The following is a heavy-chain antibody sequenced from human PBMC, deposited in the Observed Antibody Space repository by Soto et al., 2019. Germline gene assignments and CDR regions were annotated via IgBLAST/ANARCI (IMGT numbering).Heavy chain of an antibody. J-gene: IGHJ6*02. D-gene: IGHD4-17*01. CDR2: ISSSGSTI. CDR1: GFTFSSYE. V-gene: IGHV3-48*03. CDR3: ARDTTVTTVYYYCYYGMDV. Sequence: EVQLVESGGGLVQPGGSLRLSCAASGFTFSSYEMNWVRQAPGKGLEWVSYISSSGSTIYYTDSVKGRFTISRDNAKKALYLQMNSLRAEDTAVYYCARDTTVTTVYYYCYYGMDVWGQGTTVTVSS.